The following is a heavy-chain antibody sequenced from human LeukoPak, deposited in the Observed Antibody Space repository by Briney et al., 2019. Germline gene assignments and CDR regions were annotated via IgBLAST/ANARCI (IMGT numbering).Heavy chain of an antibody. D-gene: IGHD2-2*02. V-gene: IGHV4-39*01. J-gene: IGHJ4*02. CDR1: GGSISSSSYY. CDR2: IYYSGST. Sequence: PSETLSLTCTVSGGSISSSSYYWGWIRQPPGKGLEWIGSIYYSGSTYYNPSLKSRVTISVDTSKNQFSLKLTSVPTADTAVYYCARRDCSSTSCYSTPTLYYFDYWGQGTLGTVSS. CDR3: ARRDCSSTSCYSTPTLYYFDY.